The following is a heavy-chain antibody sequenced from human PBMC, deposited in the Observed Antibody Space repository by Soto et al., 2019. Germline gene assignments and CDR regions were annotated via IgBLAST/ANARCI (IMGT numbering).Heavy chain of an antibody. D-gene: IGHD3-10*01. Sequence: QVQLVQSGAEVKKPGASVKVSCKASGYTFTSYGVSWVRQAPGQGLEWMGWISGYNGNTNYAQKLQGRVTMSTDRSSGTAYMELRSLRSDDTAVYYCARAGKYYYGSGSPYYYGMDVWGQGITVTVSS. J-gene: IGHJ6*02. CDR3: ARAGKYYYGSGSPYYYGMDV. CDR1: GYTFTSYG. V-gene: IGHV1-18*04. CDR2: ISGYNGNT.